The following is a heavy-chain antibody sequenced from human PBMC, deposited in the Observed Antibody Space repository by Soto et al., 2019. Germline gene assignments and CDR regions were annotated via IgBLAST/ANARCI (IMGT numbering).Heavy chain of an antibody. Sequence: EVQLVESGGGLVQPGGSLRLSCVVSGLTFSNYWMSWVRQAPGKGLEWVANINRDGSESYYVDSVKGRFTISRDTAKNSLYLQMTSLRAEDTAVYYCARPARECSSPGCANWGQGTLVTVSS. V-gene: IGHV3-7*01. CDR3: ARPARECSSPGCAN. CDR1: GLTFSNYW. J-gene: IGHJ4*02. D-gene: IGHD2-2*01. CDR2: INRDGSES.